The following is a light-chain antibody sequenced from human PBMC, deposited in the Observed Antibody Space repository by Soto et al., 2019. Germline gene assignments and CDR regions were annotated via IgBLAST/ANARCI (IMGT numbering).Light chain of an antibody. V-gene: IGLV2-23*01. CDR3: CSYGGFRPYV. Sequence: QSVLTQPASVSGSPGQSITISCTGTSSDVGSYNLVSWYQHHPGKAPKLLIFEASKRPSGISNRSSGSKSDNTASLAISGLQAEDEADYYCCSYGGFRPYVFGTGTKLTVL. CDR2: EAS. CDR1: SSDVGSYNL. J-gene: IGLJ1*01.